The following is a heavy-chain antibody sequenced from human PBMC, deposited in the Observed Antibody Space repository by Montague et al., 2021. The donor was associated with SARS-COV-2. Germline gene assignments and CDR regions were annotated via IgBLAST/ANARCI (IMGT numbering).Heavy chain of an antibody. D-gene: IGHD1-26*01. CDR3: VRDPAPSGSGTFYDY. CDR1: GDSVSHDF. Sequence: SETLSPTCTVSGDSVSHDFWTWIRQPPGKGLEWIGYVYYSRSSSYNPSLRGRVSIAVDTSKNQFSLRLSTVTAADTAIYYCVRDPAPSGSGTFYDYWGQGTLVAASS. CDR2: VYYSRSS. J-gene: IGHJ4*02. V-gene: IGHV4-59*02.